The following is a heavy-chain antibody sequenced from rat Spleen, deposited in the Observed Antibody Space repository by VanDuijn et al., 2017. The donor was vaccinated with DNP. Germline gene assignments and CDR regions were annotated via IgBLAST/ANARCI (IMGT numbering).Heavy chain of an antibody. D-gene: IGHD1-1*01. CDR3: ARPMDYYSGGFAY. V-gene: IGHV5-22*01. CDR2: INYDGGTA. Sequence: EVQLVESGGGLVQPGRSLKLSCAASGFTFSDYYMAWVRQAPTKGLDWVAYINYDGGTAYNGDSVKGRFTISRDNSKSTLYLQMNSLRSEDTATYYCARPMDYYSGGFAYWGQGTLVTVSS. J-gene: IGHJ3*01. CDR1: GFTFSDYY.